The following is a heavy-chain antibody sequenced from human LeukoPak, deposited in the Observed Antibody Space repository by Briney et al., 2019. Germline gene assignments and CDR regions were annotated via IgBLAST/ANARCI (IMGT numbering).Heavy chain of an antibody. CDR3: ARAQITGTTYAFDI. Sequence: ASVKVSCKASGYTFISYDINWVRQATGQGLEWMGWMNPNSGNTGYAQKLQGRVTMTRNTSISKAYMELSSLRSEDTAVYYCARAQITGTTYAFDIWGQGTMVTVSS. CDR2: MNPNSGNT. J-gene: IGHJ3*02. CDR1: GYTFISYD. D-gene: IGHD1-20*01. V-gene: IGHV1-8*01.